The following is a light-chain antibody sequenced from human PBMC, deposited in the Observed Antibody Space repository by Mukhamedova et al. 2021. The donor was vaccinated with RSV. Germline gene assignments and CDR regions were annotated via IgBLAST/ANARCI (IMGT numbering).Light chain of an antibody. CDR2: DAS. Sequence: WYQRRVHGKPPKLLIYDASSLDVGVPSRFSGSGSGTDFIHTISSLQPEDFATYYCQQFNAYPLTFGGGTKVEIK. J-gene: IGKJ4*01. V-gene: IGKV1-13*02. CDR3: QQFNAYPLT.